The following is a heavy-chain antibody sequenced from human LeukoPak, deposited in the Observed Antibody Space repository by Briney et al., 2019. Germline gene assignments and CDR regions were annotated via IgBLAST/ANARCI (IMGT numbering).Heavy chain of an antibody. CDR2: IYSGGST. CDR1: GFTVSSNY. J-gene: IGHJ4*02. Sequence: GGSLRPSCAASGFTVSSNYMSWVRQAPGKGLEWVSVIYSGGSTYYADSVKGRFTISRDNSKNTLYLQMNSLRAEDTAVYYCARDGDSDTATGTGGDYWGQGTLVTVSS. V-gene: IGHV3-66*01. CDR3: ARDGDSDTATGTGGDY. D-gene: IGHD5-18*01.